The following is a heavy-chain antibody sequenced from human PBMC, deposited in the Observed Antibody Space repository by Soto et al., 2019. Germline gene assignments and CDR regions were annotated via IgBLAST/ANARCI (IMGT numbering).Heavy chain of an antibody. CDR2: ISSNGVGT. V-gene: IGHV3-64*01. D-gene: IGHD6-6*01. CDR1: GFTLSGYD. Sequence: EVQLAESGGGLAQPGGSLRISCAASGFTLSGYDMDWVRQAPGKGLEYVSGISSNGVGTYYAKSGQGRFTISRDNSKNTVYRQMGSLRPEDMAVYYCARRARPDFYYMDVWGKGTTVTVSS. J-gene: IGHJ6*03. CDR3: ARRARPDFYYMDV.